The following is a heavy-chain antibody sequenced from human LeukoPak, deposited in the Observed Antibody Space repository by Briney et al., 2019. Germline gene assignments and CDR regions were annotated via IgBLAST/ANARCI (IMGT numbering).Heavy chain of an antibody. Sequence: GGSLRLSCAVSGFTFDDYAMHWVRQAPGKGLEWVSGISWNSGSIGYADSVKGRFTISRDNAKNSLYLQMNSLRAEDTALYYCAKDIAAAAPYYFDYWGQGTLVTVSS. CDR2: ISWNSGSI. CDR3: AKDIAAAAPYYFDY. J-gene: IGHJ4*02. D-gene: IGHD6-13*01. CDR1: GFTFDDYA. V-gene: IGHV3-9*01.